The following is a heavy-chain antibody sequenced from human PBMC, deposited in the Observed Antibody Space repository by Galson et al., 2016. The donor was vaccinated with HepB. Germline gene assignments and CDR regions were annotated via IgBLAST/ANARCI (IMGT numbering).Heavy chain of an antibody. V-gene: IGHV3-23*01. Sequence: SLRLSCAASGFTFSGFAMSWVRQAPGEGLDWVSTINGGGDSTYYADSVKGRFTISRDNAKNTLYLQVNSLRAEDTAVYYCAREGGQWLERFDYWGQGTLVTVSS. CDR1: GFTFSGFA. D-gene: IGHD6-19*01. CDR2: INGGGDST. CDR3: AREGGQWLERFDY. J-gene: IGHJ4*02.